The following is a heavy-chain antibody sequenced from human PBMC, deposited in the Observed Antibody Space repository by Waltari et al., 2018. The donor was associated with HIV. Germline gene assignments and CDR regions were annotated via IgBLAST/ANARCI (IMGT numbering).Heavy chain of an antibody. J-gene: IGHJ6*02. CDR1: GGSINNYY. Sequence: QIQLQESGPGLVKPSETLSLTCTVSGGSINNYYWSWIRQSPGGGLEWIGYIYYSGTTNYNHSLQSRVTISVDTSKNQFSLKVTSVTSADTAVYYCARFRCSSSSCYGRYAVDVWGQGTTVTVSS. CDR2: IYYSGTT. CDR3: ARFRCSSSSCYGRYAVDV. D-gene: IGHD2-2*01. V-gene: IGHV4-59*01.